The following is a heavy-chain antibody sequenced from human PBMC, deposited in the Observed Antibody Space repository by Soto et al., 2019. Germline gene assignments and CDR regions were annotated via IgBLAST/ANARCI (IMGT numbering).Heavy chain of an antibody. CDR1: GFTFSSYA. V-gene: IGHV3-23*01. CDR2: ISGSGGST. J-gene: IGHJ4*02. Sequence: EVQLLESGGGLVQPGGSLRLSCAASGFTFSSYAMSWVRQAPGKGLAWVSAISGSGGSTYYADSVKGRFTISRDNSKNTLDLQMNSLRAEDTAVYYCAKARGAAGALRETTVTTPGYWGQGTLVTVSS. D-gene: IGHD4-17*01. CDR3: AKARGAAGALRETTVTTPGY.